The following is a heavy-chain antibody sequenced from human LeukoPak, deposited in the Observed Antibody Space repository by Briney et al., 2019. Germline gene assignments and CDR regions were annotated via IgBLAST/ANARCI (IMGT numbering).Heavy chain of an antibody. CDR3: ARVDSFDAFDI. CDR1: GFTFSSYS. Sequence: GGSLRLSCAASGFTFSSYSMNWVRQAPGKGLEWVSSISSSSSYIYYADSVKGRFTISRDNAKNSLYLQMNSLRAEDTAVYYCARVDSFDAFDIWGQGTMVTVSS. J-gene: IGHJ3*02. D-gene: IGHD4-11*01. CDR2: ISSSSSYI. V-gene: IGHV3-21*01.